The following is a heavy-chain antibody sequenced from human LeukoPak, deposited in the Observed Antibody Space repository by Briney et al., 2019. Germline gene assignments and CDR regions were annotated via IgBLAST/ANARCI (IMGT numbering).Heavy chain of an antibody. CDR1: GFTFSTFA. Sequence: GGSLRLSCAASGFTFSTFAMIWARQPPGKGLEWVSSIFPSGGEIHYADSVRGRFTISRDNSKSTLSLQMNSLRAEDTAIYYCATYSQVLLPFESWGQGTLVTVSS. V-gene: IGHV3-23*01. J-gene: IGHJ4*02. CDR3: ATYSQVLLPFES. CDR2: IFPSGGEI. D-gene: IGHD2-8*02.